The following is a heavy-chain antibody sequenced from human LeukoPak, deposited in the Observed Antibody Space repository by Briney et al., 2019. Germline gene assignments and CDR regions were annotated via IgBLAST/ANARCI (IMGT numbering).Heavy chain of an antibody. V-gene: IGHV4-34*01. CDR3: ARGEVVATTAGYYYYGMDV. CDR1: GFTFSNYG. D-gene: IGHD5-24*01. Sequence: GSLRLSCAASGFTFSNYGLNWVRQPPGKGLEWIGEINHSGSTNYNPSLKSRVTISVDTSKNQFSLKLSSVTAADTAVYYCARGEVVATTAGYYYYGMDVWGQGTTVTVSS. J-gene: IGHJ6*02. CDR2: INHSGST.